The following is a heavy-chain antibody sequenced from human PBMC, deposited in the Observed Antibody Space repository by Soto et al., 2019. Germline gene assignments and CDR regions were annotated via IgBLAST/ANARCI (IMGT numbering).Heavy chain of an antibody. V-gene: IGHV1-3*01. Sequence: ASVKVSCKASGYTFRSYGIQWVRQAPGQSLEWMGWINVDNGDTKYSQNFQDRVTIIRDTSASTVYMELSSLRTEDTAVYYCARVGLKYLRWFDPWGQGSLVTVSS. CDR1: GYTFRSYG. D-gene: IGHD6-6*01. CDR2: INVDNGDT. CDR3: ARVGLKYLRWFDP. J-gene: IGHJ5*02.